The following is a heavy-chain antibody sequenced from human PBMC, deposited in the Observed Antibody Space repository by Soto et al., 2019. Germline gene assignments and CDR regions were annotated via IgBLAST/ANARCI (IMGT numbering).Heavy chain of an antibody. J-gene: IGHJ6*02. V-gene: IGHV4-34*01. CDR2: INHSGST. CDR3: ARFPGIAARPNYYYYGMDV. Sequence: SETLSLTCAVYGGSFSGYYWSWIRQPPGKGLEWIGEINHSGSTNYNPSLKSRVTISVDTSKNQFSLKLSSVTAADTAVYYCARFPGIAARPNYYYYGMDVWGQGTTVTVSS. D-gene: IGHD6-6*01. CDR1: GGSFSGYY.